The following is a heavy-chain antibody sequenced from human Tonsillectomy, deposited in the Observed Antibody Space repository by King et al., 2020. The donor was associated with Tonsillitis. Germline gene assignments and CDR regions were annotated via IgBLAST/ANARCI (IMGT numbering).Heavy chain of an antibody. CDR2: IYISGST. J-gene: IGHJ5*02. D-gene: IGHD2-2*01. V-gene: IGHV4-59*01. Sequence: QVQLQESGPGLVQPSETLSLTCTVSGASISGYYWSWIRQPPGKGLEWIGSIYISGSTNYNPSLKSRVTISLDTSKNQLALKLTAVTAADTAMYYWARDLRYCSSTSCYPWFDPWGQGTLAT. CDR1: GASISGYY. CDR3: ARDLRYCSSTSCYPWFDP.